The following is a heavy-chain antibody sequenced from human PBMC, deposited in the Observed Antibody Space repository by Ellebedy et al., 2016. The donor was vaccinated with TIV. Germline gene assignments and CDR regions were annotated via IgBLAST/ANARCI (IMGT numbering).Heavy chain of an antibody. Sequence: SETLSLXXAVYGGSFSGYYWSWIRQPPGKGLEWIGEINHSGSTNYNPSLKSRVTISVDTSKNQFSLKLSSVTAADTAVYYCARGTQDIVVVPAAMRNWFNPWGQGTLVTVSS. CDR3: ARGTQDIVVVPAAMRNWFNP. CDR1: GGSFSGYY. J-gene: IGHJ5*02. D-gene: IGHD2-2*01. CDR2: INHSGST. V-gene: IGHV4-34*01.